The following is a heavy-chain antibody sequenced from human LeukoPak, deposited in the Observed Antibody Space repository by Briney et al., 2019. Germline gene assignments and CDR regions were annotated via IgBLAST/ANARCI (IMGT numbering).Heavy chain of an antibody. CDR1: GGSISSYY. J-gene: IGHJ4*02. Sequence: SETLSLTCTVSGGSISSYYWHWIRQPPGKGLEWIGYLYYSGNTYYNPSLKGRVTMSVDTSKNQFSPKLSSVTAADTAVYFCARAAYCGGDCYYYFDYWGQGTLVTVSS. V-gene: IGHV4-59*01. D-gene: IGHD2-21*02. CDR2: LYYSGNT. CDR3: ARAAYCGGDCYYYFDY.